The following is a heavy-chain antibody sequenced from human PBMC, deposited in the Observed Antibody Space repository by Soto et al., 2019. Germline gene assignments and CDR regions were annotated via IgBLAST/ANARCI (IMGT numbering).Heavy chain of an antibody. V-gene: IGHV5-51*01. Sequence: GEALKISCNGSGYRLTKYWIGWERQLTGKGLEWMGIIYPGDSVARYSPSLQGQVTMSVDESSSTAYLQWDSLKASDTAIYYCVADTTRTYYFYAMDVWGQETTVPVS. D-gene: IGHD5-18*01. CDR2: IYPGDSVA. J-gene: IGHJ6*02. CDR3: VADTTRTYYFYAMDV. CDR1: GYRLTKYW.